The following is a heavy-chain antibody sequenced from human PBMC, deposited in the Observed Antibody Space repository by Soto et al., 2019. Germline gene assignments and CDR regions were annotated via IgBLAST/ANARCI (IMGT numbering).Heavy chain of an antibody. CDR1: GGSFRHYS. CDR2: IIPIFGTA. Sequence: QLQLVQSGAEVKKPGSSVKVSCKASGGSFRHYSISWERQAPGQGLEWMGGIIPIFGTATYAQRFQGRVTLTADESTTTAYMELSSLRSEDTAVYYCARDQRLEDDAFDIWGQGTMVIVSS. V-gene: IGHV1-69*01. CDR3: ARDQRLEDDAFDI. J-gene: IGHJ3*02. D-gene: IGHD1-1*01.